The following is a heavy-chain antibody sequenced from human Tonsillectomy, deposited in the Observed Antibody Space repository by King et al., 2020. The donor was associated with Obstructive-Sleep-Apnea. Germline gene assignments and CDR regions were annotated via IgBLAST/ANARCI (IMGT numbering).Heavy chain of an antibody. D-gene: IGHD1-26*01. CDR2: ISYDGSNN. J-gene: IGHJ4*02. Sequence: GQLVQSGGDVVQPGKSLRLSCAASGFTFSNYGMHWVRQAPGKGLEWVAVISYDGSNNYYADSVKGRFTISRDNSKNTLYLQMNSLRAEDTAVYYCARGVYSGSYYRTYYFDYWGQGTLVTVSS. CDR1: GFTFSNYG. CDR3: ARGVYSGSYYRTYYFDY. V-gene: IGHV3-30*19.